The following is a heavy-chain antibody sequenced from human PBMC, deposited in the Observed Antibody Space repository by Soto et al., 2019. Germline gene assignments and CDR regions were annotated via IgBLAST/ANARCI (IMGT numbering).Heavy chain of an antibody. Sequence: SETLSLTCTVSGGSISSGDYYWSWIRQPPGKGLEWIGYVYYGGSTYYNPSLKSRVTISVDTSKNQFSLKLSSVTAADTAVYYCAREEAQYYYDSSGYPHHAFDIWGQGTMVTVSS. J-gene: IGHJ3*02. CDR1: GGSISSGDYY. CDR2: VYYGGST. V-gene: IGHV4-30-4*01. CDR3: AREEAQYYYDSSGYPHHAFDI. D-gene: IGHD3-22*01.